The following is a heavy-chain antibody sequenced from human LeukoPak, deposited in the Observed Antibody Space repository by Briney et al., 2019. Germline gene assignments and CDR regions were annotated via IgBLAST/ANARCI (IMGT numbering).Heavy chain of an antibody. D-gene: IGHD6-19*01. Sequence: GGSLRLSCAASGFTFSSYAMHWVRQAPGKGLEWVAVISYDGSNKYYADSVKGRFTISRDNSKNTLYLQMNSLRAEDTAVYYCARERDLEIAVAGTIFNYWGQGTLVTVSS. CDR1: GFTFSSYA. CDR3: ARERDLEIAVAGTIFNY. J-gene: IGHJ4*02. V-gene: IGHV3-30-3*01. CDR2: ISYDGSNK.